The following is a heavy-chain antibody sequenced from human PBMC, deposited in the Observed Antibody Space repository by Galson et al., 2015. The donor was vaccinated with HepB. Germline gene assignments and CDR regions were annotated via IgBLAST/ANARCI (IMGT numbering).Heavy chain of an antibody. CDR1: GFSLSAYS. CDR2: ITSSSRNM. J-gene: IGHJ6*02. Sequence: SLRLSCAVSGFSLSAYSMSWVRQAPGKGLEWVSSITSSSRNMYYADSVKGRFTLSRDNAKNSLYLQMNRLRVEDTAVYYCAKDRGYSSSWYLGPYYYYGLDVWGRGTTVTVSS. D-gene: IGHD6-13*01. V-gene: IGHV3-21*01. CDR3: AKDRGYSSSWYLGPYYYYGLDV.